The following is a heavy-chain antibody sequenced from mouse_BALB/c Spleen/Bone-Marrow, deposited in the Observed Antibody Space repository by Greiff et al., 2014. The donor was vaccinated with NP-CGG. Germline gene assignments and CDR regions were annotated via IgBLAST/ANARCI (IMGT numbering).Heavy chain of an antibody. V-gene: IGHV1-80*01. CDR3: ARGVPMDY. Sequence: QVQLQQSGAELVRPGSSVKISCKASGYAFSSYWMNWVKQRPGQGLEWIGQIYPGDGDTNFNGKFKGKATLTADKSSSTAYMQLSSLTSEDSAVYFCARGVPMDYWGRGTSVTVSS. CDR2: IYPGDGDT. J-gene: IGHJ4*01. CDR1: GYAFSSYW.